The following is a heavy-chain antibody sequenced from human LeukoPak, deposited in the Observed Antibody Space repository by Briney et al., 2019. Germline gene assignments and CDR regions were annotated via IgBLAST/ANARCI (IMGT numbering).Heavy chain of an antibody. J-gene: IGHJ5*02. CDR2: IWYDASDR. CDR1: GFTFSSFG. Sequence: PGRSLTFSCAASGFTFSSFGMHWVRQAPGKGLEWVAVIWYDASDRYYADSVKGRFTISRDNSKNTPFLQMNSLRDDDTAVYYCVRGVGVRSFNYFAPGGQGPRVVVS. CDR3: VRGVGVRSFNYFAP. D-gene: IGHD5-24*01. V-gene: IGHV3-33*01.